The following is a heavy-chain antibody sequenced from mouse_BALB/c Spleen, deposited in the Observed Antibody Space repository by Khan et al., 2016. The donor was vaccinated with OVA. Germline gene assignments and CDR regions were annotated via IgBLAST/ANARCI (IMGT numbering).Heavy chain of an antibody. CDR3: ARQPYYHYNVMDY. D-gene: IGHD2-10*01. J-gene: IGHJ4*01. CDR1: GFSLTNYG. Sequence: QVQLKESRPGLVVPSQSLSITCTISGFSLTNYGVHWVRQPPGKGLEWLVVKWSDGSTTYNSALKSRLTINKDNSKSQVFLKMNSLQTDDTAMYFCARQPYYHYNVMDYWGQGTSVTVSS. V-gene: IGHV2-6-1*01. CDR2: KWSDGST.